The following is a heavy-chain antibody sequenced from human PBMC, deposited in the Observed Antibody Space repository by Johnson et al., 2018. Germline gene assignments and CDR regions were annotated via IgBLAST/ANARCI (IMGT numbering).Heavy chain of an antibody. CDR3: VCGYSGYDVRYGMDV. Sequence: QLLESGGSVVQPGRSLRLSCAVSGLKFTNYGMHWFRQAPGKGLEWVAVIWSDGSKKYYGDSGKGRFTISRENSKNMVYLEMNSRGVEEAAVYYWVCGYSGYDVRYGMDVWGQGTTVIVSS. CDR2: IWSDGSKK. J-gene: IGHJ6*02. D-gene: IGHD5-12*01. V-gene: IGHV3-33*03. CDR1: GLKFTNYG.